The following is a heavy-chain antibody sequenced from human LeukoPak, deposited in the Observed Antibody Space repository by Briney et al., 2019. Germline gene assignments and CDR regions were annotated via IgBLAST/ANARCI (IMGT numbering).Heavy chain of an antibody. CDR1: GFTVSSNY. D-gene: IGHD5-18*01. Sequence: PGGSLRLSCAASGFTVSSNYMSWVRQAPGKGLEWVSSISSSSSYIYYADSVKGRFTISRDNAKNSLYLQMNSLRAEDTAVYYCARGNTAIAFDYWGQGTLVTVSS. CDR2: ISSSSSYI. J-gene: IGHJ4*02. CDR3: ARGNTAIAFDY. V-gene: IGHV3-21*01.